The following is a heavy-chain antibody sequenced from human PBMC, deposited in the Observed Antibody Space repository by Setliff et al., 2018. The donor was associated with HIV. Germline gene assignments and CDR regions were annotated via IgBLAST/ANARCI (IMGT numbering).Heavy chain of an antibody. CDR3: ARAVNFDY. D-gene: IGHD6-19*01. Sequence: ASVKVSCKASGYTFSGYRMNWVRRAPGQGLEWMGWINTNTGNPMFAQGFTGRFVFSLDTSVSTSYLQISTLKAEDTAIYYCARAVNFDYWAQGTQVTAPQ. V-gene: IGHV7-4-1*02. CDR1: GYTFSGYR. J-gene: IGHJ4*02. CDR2: INTNTGNP.